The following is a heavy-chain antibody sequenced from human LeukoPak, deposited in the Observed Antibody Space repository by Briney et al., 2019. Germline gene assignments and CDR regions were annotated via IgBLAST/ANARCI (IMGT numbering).Heavy chain of an antibody. CDR3: ARGYGDYYGGFDY. Sequence: TGGSLRLSCAASGFTFSSYAMHWVRQAPGKGLEWVAVISYDGSSKYYADSVKGRFTISRDNSKNTLYLQMNSLRAEDTAVYYCARGYGDYYGGFDYWGQGTLVTVSS. CDR2: ISYDGSSK. V-gene: IGHV3-30*04. D-gene: IGHD4-17*01. CDR1: GFTFSSYA. J-gene: IGHJ4*02.